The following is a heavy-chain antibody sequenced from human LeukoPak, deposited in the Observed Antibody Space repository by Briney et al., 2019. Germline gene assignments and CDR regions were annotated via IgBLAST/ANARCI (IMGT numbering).Heavy chain of an antibody. CDR2: IKQDGSEK. Sequence: PGGSLRLSCAASGFTFSFYWMSWVRQAPGKGLEWVANIKQDGSEKYYVDSVRGRFTISRDNTKSSLYLQMNSLRAEDTAVYYCTRDDTVTTRVGFIDWGQGTLVTVSS. CDR3: TRDDTVTTRVGFID. J-gene: IGHJ4*02. V-gene: IGHV3-7*01. D-gene: IGHD4-17*01. CDR1: GFTFSFYW.